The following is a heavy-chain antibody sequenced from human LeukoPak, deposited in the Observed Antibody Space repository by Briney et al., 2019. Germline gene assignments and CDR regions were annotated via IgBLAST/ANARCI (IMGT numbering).Heavy chain of an antibody. CDR3: ARQQQLAPGGFDY. CDR2: IYTSGST. Sequence: SETLSLTCTVSGSISSGSYYWSWIRQPAGKGLGWIGRIYTSGSTNYNPSLESRVTISVDTSKNQFSLKLTSLTAADTAVYYCARQQQLAPGGFDYWGQGTLVTVSS. V-gene: IGHV4-61*02. D-gene: IGHD6-13*01. J-gene: IGHJ4*02. CDR1: GSISSGSYY.